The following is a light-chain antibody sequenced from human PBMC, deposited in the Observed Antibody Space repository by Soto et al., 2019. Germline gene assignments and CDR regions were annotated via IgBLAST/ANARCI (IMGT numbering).Light chain of an antibody. V-gene: IGLV2-14*01. CDR2: DVT. CDR3: SSYTTSNTRQIV. CDR1: SSDVGAYNY. J-gene: IGLJ1*01. Sequence: ALTQPASVSGSPGQSITISCTGTSSDVGAYNYVSWYQQYPGKAPKLMIYDVTNRPSGVSNPSSGSKSGNTASLTISGLQPEDEADYYCSSYTTSNTRQIVFGTGTKVTVL.